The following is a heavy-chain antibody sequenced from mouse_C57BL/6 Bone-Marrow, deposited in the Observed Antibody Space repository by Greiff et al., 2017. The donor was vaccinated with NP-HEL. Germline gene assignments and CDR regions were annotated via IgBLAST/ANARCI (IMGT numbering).Heavy chain of an antibody. CDR3: TRGYYSNPAWFAY. CDR2: IRNKANNHAT. J-gene: IGHJ3*01. D-gene: IGHD2-5*01. V-gene: IGHV6-6*01. Sequence: EVMLVESGGGLVQPGGSMKLSCAASGFTFSDAWMDWVRQSPEKGLEWVGEIRNKANNHATYYAESVKGRFTISRDDSKSSVYLQMNSLRAEDTGIYYCTRGYYSNPAWFAYWGQGTLVTVSA. CDR1: GFTFSDAW.